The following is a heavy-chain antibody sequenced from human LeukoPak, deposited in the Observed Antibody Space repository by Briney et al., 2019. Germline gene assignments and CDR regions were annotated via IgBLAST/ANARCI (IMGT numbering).Heavy chain of an antibody. CDR2: ISGSGGST. J-gene: IGHJ4*02. CDR1: GFTFSSYA. CDR3: AKTHIVVVPAAGEDY. D-gene: IGHD2-2*01. V-gene: IGHV3-23*01. Sequence: GGSLRLSCAASGFTFSSYAMSWVRQAPGKGLEWVSAISGSGGSTYYADSVKGRSTISRDNSKNTLYLQMNSLRAEDTAVYYCAKTHIVVVPAAGEDYWGQGTLVTVSS.